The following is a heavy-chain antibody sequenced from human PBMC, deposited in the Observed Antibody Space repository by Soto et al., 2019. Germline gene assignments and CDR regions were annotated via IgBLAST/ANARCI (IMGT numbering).Heavy chain of an antibody. D-gene: IGHD4-4*01. CDR2: ISGNGGST. Sequence: GGSLRLSCAASGFTFSSYAMSWVRQAPGKGLEWVSDISGNGGSTYYADSVKGRFTISRDNSKNTLYLQMNSLRAEDTAVYFCAKAGMTTATGSHYYYGMDFWGQGTTVTVSS. CDR3: AKAGMTTATGSHYYYGMDF. V-gene: IGHV3-23*01. CDR1: GFTFSSYA. J-gene: IGHJ6*02.